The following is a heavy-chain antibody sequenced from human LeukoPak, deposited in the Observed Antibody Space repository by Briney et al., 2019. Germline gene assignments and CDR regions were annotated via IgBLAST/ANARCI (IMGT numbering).Heavy chain of an antibody. CDR3: AREECFGSRCYSSNPTWYFYYMDV. CDR1: GFTFSSYS. J-gene: IGHJ6*03. D-gene: IGHD2-15*01. CDR2: ISSSSSTI. V-gene: IGHV3-48*04. Sequence: GGSPRLSCAASGFTFSSYSMNWVRQAPGKGLEWVSYISSSSSTIYYADSVKGRFTISRDNAKNSLYLQMNSLRAEDTAVYYCAREECFGSRCYSSNPTWYFYYMDVWGKGTTVTVSS.